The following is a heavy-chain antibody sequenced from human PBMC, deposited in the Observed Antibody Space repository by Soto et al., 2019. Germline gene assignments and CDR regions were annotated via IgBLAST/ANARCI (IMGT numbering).Heavy chain of an antibody. CDR3: ARSFSSSSPFDY. J-gene: IGHJ4*02. V-gene: IGHV1-2*04. D-gene: IGHD6-6*01. Sequence: ASVKVSCKASGYTFTGYYMHWVRQAPGQGLEWMGWIKPNSGGTNYAQKFQGWVTMTRDTSISTAYMELSRLRSDDTAVYYCARSFSSSSPFDYWGQGTLVTVSS. CDR1: GYTFTGYY. CDR2: IKPNSGGT.